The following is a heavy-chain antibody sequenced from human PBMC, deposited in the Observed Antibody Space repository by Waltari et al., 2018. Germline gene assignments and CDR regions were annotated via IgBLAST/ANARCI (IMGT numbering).Heavy chain of an antibody. J-gene: IGHJ6*03. Sequence: EVQLVESGGGLVQPGGSLRLSCAASGFTFSSYWMSWVRQAPGKGLEWGANIKQDGREKSYLDAVKGRFTISRDNAKNSLYLQMNSLRAEDTAVYYCAGRSWGSYPPRYYYYYMDVWGKGTTVTVSS. CDR3: AGRSWGSYPPRYYYYYMDV. CDR1: GFTFSSYW. CDR2: IKQDGREK. D-gene: IGHD1-26*01. V-gene: IGHV3-7*01.